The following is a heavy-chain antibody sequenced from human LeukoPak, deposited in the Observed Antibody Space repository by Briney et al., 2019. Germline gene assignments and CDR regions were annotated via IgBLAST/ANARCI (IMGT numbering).Heavy chain of an antibody. CDR2: INHSGST. D-gene: IGHD6-19*01. Sequence: SETLSLTCAVYGGSFSGYYWSWIRQPPGKGLEWIGEINHSGSTNYNPSLKSRVTVSVDTSKNQFSLKLSSVTAADTAVYYCARPGQWLVRGFDYWGQGTLVTVFS. CDR3: ARPGQWLVRGFDY. CDR1: GGSFSGYY. V-gene: IGHV4-34*01. J-gene: IGHJ4*02.